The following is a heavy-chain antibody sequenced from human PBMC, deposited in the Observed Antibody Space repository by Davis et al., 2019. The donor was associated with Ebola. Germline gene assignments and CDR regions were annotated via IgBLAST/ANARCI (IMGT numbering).Heavy chain of an antibody. J-gene: IGHJ4*02. CDR3: ARGPEVYYDSSGYDFDY. Sequence: SETLSLTCTVSGGSISSYYWSWIRQPPGKGLEWIGYIYYSGSTNYNPSLKSRVTISVDTSKNQFSLKLSSVTAADTAVYYCARGPEVYYDSSGYDFDYWGQGTLVTDSS. CDR2: IYYSGST. D-gene: IGHD3-22*01. V-gene: IGHV4-59*01. CDR1: GGSISSYY.